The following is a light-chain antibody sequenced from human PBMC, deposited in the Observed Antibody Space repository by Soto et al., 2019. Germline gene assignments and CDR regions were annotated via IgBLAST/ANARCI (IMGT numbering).Light chain of an antibody. J-gene: IGKJ2*01. CDR1: QVVSSSY. CDR2: HAS. CDR3: QQYGTFPFS. V-gene: IGKV3-20*01. Sequence: PGESATLSCRANQVVSSSYLAWYQQKPGQAPRLLIYHASDRATGVPDRFSGSGSGTDFALTTTRLEPEDFALFYCQQYGTFPFSFGQGTKLEIK.